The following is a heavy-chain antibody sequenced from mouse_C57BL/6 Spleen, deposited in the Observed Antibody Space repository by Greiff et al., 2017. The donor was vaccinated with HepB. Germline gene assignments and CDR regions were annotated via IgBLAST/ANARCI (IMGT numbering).Heavy chain of an antibody. J-gene: IGHJ3*01. CDR3: ARHWAYYSNYEGFAY. D-gene: IGHD2-5*01. Sequence: EVQLVESGGDLVKPGGSLKLSCAASGFTFSSYGMSWVRQTPDKRLEWVATISSGGSYTYYTDSVKGRFTISRDNAKNTLYLQMSSLKSEDTAMYYCARHWAYYSNYEGFAYWGQGTLVTVSA. V-gene: IGHV5-6*01. CDR2: ISSGGSYT. CDR1: GFTFSSYG.